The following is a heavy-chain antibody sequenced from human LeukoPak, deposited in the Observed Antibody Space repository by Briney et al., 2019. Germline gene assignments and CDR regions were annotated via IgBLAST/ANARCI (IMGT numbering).Heavy chain of an antibody. CDR3: ASLMMTSGSSYGMDV. D-gene: IGHD3-10*01. Sequence: ASVKVSCKASGGTFSIYAVSWVRQAPGRGLEWMVGIIPISGTANYAQKFQGRVTITADESTSTAYMELSSLRSEDTAVYYCASLMMTSGSSYGMDVWGQGTTVTVSS. CDR1: GGTFSIYA. J-gene: IGHJ6*02. V-gene: IGHV1-69*01. CDR2: IIPISGTA.